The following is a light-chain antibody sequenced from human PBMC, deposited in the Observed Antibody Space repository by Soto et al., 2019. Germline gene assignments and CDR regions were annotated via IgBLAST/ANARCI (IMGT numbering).Light chain of an antibody. Sequence: QSLLAHPASLSGSPGQSITISCTGTSSDVGNYKYVSWYQQHPGKAPKLMIYEVSNRPSGVSNRFSGSKSGNTASLTISSLLPEDEAVYFCSSFSSRNALVFGGGTKVTAL. J-gene: IGLJ2*01. V-gene: IGLV2-14*01. CDR2: EVS. CDR1: SSDVGNYKY. CDR3: SSFSSRNALV.